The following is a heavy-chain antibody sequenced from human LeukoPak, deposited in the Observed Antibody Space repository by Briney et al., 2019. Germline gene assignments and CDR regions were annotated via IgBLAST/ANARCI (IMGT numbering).Heavy chain of an antibody. CDR1: GGSISSSSYY. D-gene: IGHD2-21*02. V-gene: IGHV4-39*01. J-gene: IGHJ4*02. CDR3: ARRLPFQGYFDY. CDR2: IYYSGST. Sequence: SETLSLTCTVSGGSISSSSYYWGWIRQPPGKGLEWIGSIYYSGSTYYNPSLKSRVTISVDTSKNQFSLKLSSVTAADTAVCYCARRLPFQGYFDYWGQGTLVTVSS.